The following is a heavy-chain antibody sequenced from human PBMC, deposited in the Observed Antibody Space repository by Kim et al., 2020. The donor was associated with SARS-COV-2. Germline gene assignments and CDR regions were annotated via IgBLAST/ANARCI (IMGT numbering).Heavy chain of an antibody. CDR2: ISYDGSNK. CDR1: GFTFSSYG. V-gene: IGHV3-30*18. Sequence: GGSLRLSCAASGFTFSSYGMHWVRRAPGKGLEWVAVISYDGSNKYYADSVKGRFTISRDNSKNTLYLQMNSLRAEDTAVYYCAKDGKDDELLWFGDLPGYCFDYWGQGTLVTVSS. CDR3: AKDGKDDELLWFGDLPGYCFDY. J-gene: IGHJ4*02. D-gene: IGHD3-10*01.